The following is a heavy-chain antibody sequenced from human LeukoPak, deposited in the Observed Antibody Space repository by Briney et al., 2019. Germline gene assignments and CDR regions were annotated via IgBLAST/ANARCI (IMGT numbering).Heavy chain of an antibody. D-gene: IGHD4-17*01. J-gene: IGHJ3*02. V-gene: IGHV3-23*01. CDR2: ISGSGGST. Sequence: PGGSLRLSCAAPGFTFSSYAMSWVRQAPGKGLEWVSAISGSGGSTYYADSVKGRFTISRDNSKNTLYLQMSSLRAEDTAVYYCAKPAVYGDKHDAFDIWGQGTMVTVSS. CDR3: AKPAVYGDKHDAFDI. CDR1: GFTFSSYA.